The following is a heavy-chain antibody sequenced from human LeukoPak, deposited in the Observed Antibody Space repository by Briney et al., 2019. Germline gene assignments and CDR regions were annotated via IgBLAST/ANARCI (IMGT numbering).Heavy chain of an antibody. Sequence: SETLSLTCAVYGGSFSGYYWSWIRQPPGKGLEWIGEINHSGSTNYNPSLKSRVTISVDTSKNQFSLKLSSVTAADTAVYYCARTSCGDYAGDSFDIWGQGTMVTVSS. CDR1: GGSFSGYY. V-gene: IGHV4-34*01. D-gene: IGHD4-17*01. CDR2: INHSGST. J-gene: IGHJ3*02. CDR3: ARTSCGDYAGDSFDI.